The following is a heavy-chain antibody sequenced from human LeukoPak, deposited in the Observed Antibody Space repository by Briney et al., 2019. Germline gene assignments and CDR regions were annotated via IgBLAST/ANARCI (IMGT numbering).Heavy chain of an antibody. J-gene: IGHJ6*03. CDR1: GFSFSSYA. D-gene: IGHD3-10*01. Sequence: GGSLRLSCAASGFSFSSYAMSWVRQAPGKGLEWVSVIGGGPGNTYYTDSVKGRFTISRDNSKNTLYLHLNSLRAEDTAVYYCAKVPFTMVRGKTYYMDVWGKGTTVTVSS. CDR2: IGGGPGNT. CDR3: AKVPFTMVRGKTYYMDV. V-gene: IGHV3-23*01.